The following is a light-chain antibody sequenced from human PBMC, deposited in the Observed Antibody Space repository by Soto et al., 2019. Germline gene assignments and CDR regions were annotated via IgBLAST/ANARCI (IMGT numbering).Light chain of an antibody. J-gene: IGKJ1*01. CDR1: QSVSSY. CDR2: DAS. Sequence: EIVLTQSPATLSLSPGERATLSCRASQSVSSYLAWYQQKPGQAPRLLIYDASNRATGIPARFSGSGSGTDFTLTISGLEPEDFAVYYCQQRSNWPWTFGQGTQVEIK. CDR3: QQRSNWPWT. V-gene: IGKV3-11*01.